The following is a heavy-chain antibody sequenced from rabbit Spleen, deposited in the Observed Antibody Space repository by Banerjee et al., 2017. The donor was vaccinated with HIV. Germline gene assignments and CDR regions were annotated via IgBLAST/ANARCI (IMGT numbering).Heavy chain of an antibody. CDR1: GFSFSNKAV. CDR3: ARDLPGIIGWNFNL. J-gene: IGHJ4*01. CDR2: INTSTGVT. D-gene: IGHD1-1*01. Sequence: QEQLVESGGGLVQPEGSLKLSCTASGFSFSNKAVMCWVRQAPGKGLEWIGCINTSTGVTVYATWAKGRFTISKTSWTTVTLQMTSLTAADTATYFCARDLPGIIGWNFNLWGPGTLVTVS. V-gene: IGHV1S45*01.